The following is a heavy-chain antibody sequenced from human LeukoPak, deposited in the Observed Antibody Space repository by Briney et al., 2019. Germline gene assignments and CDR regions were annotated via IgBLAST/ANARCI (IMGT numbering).Heavy chain of an antibody. D-gene: IGHD5-24*01. CDR1: GYSFTSDW. CDR2: IYPGGSDT. V-gene: IGHV5-51*01. Sequence: PGESLKISCKGSGYSFTSDWIGWVRQMPGKGLEWVGIIYPGGSDTRYSPSFQGQVTMSVDKSISTAYLQWSSLKASDSGMYYCARYMEMATRGQYYYYGMDVRGQGTTVTVSS. CDR3: ARYMEMATRGQYYYYGMDV. J-gene: IGHJ6*02.